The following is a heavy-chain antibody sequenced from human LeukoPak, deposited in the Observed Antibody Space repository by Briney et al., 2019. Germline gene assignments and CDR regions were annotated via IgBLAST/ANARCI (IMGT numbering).Heavy chain of an antibody. V-gene: IGHV3-21*01. J-gene: IGHJ4*02. Sequence: GGSLRLSCAASGFTFSSYSMNWVRQAPGKGLEWVSSISSSSSYIYYADSVKGRFTISRDNAKNSLYLQMNSLRAEDTAVYYCARDLGYCSSTSCYDGDYWGQGTLVTVSP. CDR1: GFTFSSYS. D-gene: IGHD2-2*01. CDR3: ARDLGYCSSTSCYDGDY. CDR2: ISSSSSYI.